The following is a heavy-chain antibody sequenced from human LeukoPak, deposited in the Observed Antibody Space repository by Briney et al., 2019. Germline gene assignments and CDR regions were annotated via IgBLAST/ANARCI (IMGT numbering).Heavy chain of an antibody. J-gene: IGHJ3*02. V-gene: IGHV4-39*01. Sequence: SETLSLTCTVSGGSISSSSYYWGWIRQPPGKGLEWIGSIYYSGSTYYNPSLKSRVTISVDTSKNQFSLKLSSVTAADTAVYYCARPFRGSKSDIWGQGTMVTVSS. CDR1: GGSISSSSYY. CDR3: ARPFRGSKSDI. D-gene: IGHD3-10*01. CDR2: IYYSGST.